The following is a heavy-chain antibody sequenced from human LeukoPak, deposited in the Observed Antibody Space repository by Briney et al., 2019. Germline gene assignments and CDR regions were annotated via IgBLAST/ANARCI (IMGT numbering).Heavy chain of an antibody. Sequence: GGSLRLSCAASGFAFSSYAMSWLRQAPGKGLEYVSGISNTGGRTYYADSVKGRFTISRDNSKNTVYLQMNSLRAEDTAVYYCAKDCCGSSLFDSWGQGTLVTVSS. CDR3: AKDCCGSSLFDS. D-gene: IGHD2-21*01. CDR1: GFAFSSYA. V-gene: IGHV3-23*01. J-gene: IGHJ4*02. CDR2: ISNTGGRT.